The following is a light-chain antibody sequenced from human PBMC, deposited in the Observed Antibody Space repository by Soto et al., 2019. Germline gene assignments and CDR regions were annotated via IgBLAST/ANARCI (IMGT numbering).Light chain of an antibody. CDR3: QQYYNSPL. CDR2: WAS. V-gene: IGKV4-1*01. CDR1: QSVFYSSKNKNY. Sequence: DIVMTQSPDSLAVSLGERATINCKSSQSVFYSSKNKNYLAWYQQKPGQPPKLLIYWASTRESGVPDRFSGSGSGTDFTLTISSLQAEDVAVYYCQQYYNSPLFGGGTKVEIK. J-gene: IGKJ4*01.